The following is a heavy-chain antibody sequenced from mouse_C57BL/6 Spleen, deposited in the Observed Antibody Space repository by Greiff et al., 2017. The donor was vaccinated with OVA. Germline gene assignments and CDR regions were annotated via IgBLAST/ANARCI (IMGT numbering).Heavy chain of an antibody. CDR1: GYTFTSYW. CDR2: IYPGSGST. V-gene: IGHV1-55*01. Sequence: QVQLQQPGAELVKPGASVKMSCKASGYTFTSYWITWVKQRPGQGLEWIGDIYPGSGSTNYNEKFKSKATLTVDTSSSTAYMQLSSLTSEDSAVYYCARGKELRLGSDYYAMDYWGQGTSVTVSS. D-gene: IGHD3-2*02. CDR3: ARGKELRLGSDYYAMDY. J-gene: IGHJ4*01.